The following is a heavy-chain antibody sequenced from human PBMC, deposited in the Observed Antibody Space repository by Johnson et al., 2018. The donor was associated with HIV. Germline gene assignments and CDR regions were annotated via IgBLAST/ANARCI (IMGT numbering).Heavy chain of an antibody. CDR1: GFTFSSYL. D-gene: IGHD1-26*01. Sequence: VQLVESGGGVVRPGGSLRLSCAASGFTFSSYLMHWVRQAPGKGLEYVSAISSNGGSTYYANSVKGRFTISRDNSKNTLYLQMNSLKAEDTAVYYCARAELGPQTLDAFDIWGQGTMVTGSS. CDR2: ISSNGGST. V-gene: IGHV3-64*01. CDR3: ARAELGPQTLDAFDI. J-gene: IGHJ3*02.